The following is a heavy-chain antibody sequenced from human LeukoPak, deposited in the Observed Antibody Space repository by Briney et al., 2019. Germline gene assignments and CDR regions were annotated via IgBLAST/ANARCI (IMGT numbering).Heavy chain of an antibody. CDR3: GRSHSSSSEVSLGY. Sequence: SETLSLTCAIYGVSFSYYFWSWIRQPPGKGLEWIGEINHSGTTNYNPSLKSRVTISVDTTKKQFCLKLSSVTAADTAVYFCGRSHSSSSEVSLGYWGQGTLVTVSS. D-gene: IGHD6-6*01. J-gene: IGHJ4*02. CDR2: INHSGTT. V-gene: IGHV4-34*01. CDR1: GVSFSYYF.